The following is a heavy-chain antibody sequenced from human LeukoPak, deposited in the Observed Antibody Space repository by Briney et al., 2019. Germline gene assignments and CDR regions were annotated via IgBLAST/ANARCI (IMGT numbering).Heavy chain of an antibody. V-gene: IGHV4-34*01. CDR1: GGSFSGYY. J-gene: IGHJ4*02. Sequence: PSETLSLTCAVYGGSFSGYYWSWIRQPPGKGLEWIGEINHSGSTNYNPSLKSRVTISVDTSKNQFSLKLSSATAADTAVYYCARGKGDIVVVPAAIHAFDYWGQGTLVTVPS. CDR3: ARGKGDIVVVPAAIHAFDY. D-gene: IGHD2-2*02. CDR2: INHSGST.